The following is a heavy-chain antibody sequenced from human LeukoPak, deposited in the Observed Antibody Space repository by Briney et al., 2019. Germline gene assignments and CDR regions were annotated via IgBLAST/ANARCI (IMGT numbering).Heavy chain of an antibody. J-gene: IGHJ4*02. CDR2: ISXXGGST. CDR3: AKDHVVVTANFDS. D-gene: IGHD2-21*02. V-gene: IGHV3-23*01. Sequence: PGGSLRLSCAXXGFTFXSXXXXXXXXXXXXXXXXXSAISXXGGSTYYXXXXXXXXTIXXXXSENTLYLQMNSLRAEDTAVYFCAKDHVVVTANFDSWGQGTLVTVSS. CDR1: GFTFXSXX.